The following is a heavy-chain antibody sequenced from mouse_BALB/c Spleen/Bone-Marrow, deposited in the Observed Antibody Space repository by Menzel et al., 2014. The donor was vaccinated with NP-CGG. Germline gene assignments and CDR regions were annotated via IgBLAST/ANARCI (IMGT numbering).Heavy chain of an antibody. D-gene: IGHD2-10*02. Sequence: SGAELVRPGASVKLSCKASGYTFTGYWMNWVKQRPGKGLEWIGMIDPSDSETHYNQMFKDKATLSVDKSSSTAYMQLSSLTSDGSAVDYCARKYGKGCDYWGQGTTLTVSS. CDR3: ARKYGKGCDY. CDR2: IDPSDSET. J-gene: IGHJ2*01. CDR1: GYTFTGYW. V-gene: IGHV1-61*01.